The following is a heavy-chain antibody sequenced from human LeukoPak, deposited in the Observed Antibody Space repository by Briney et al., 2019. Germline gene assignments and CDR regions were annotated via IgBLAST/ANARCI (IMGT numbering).Heavy chain of an antibody. Sequence: ASVKVSCKASGYTFTGYYMHWVRQAPGQGLEGMGWINPNSGGTNYAQKFQGRVTMTRDTSISTAYMELSRLRSDDTAVYYCARDYGSGNSYRRGGYYYYMDVWGKGTTVTISS. CDR2: INPNSGGT. J-gene: IGHJ6*03. CDR3: ARDYGSGNSYRRGGYYYYMDV. CDR1: GYTFTGYY. V-gene: IGHV1-2*02. D-gene: IGHD3-10*01.